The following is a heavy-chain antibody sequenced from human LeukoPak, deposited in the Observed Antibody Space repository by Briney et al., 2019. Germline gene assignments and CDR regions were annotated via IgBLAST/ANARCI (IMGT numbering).Heavy chain of an antibody. Sequence: SGGSLRLSCAASGFTFSDYYMSWIRQAPGKGLEWVALLPPDGSYQYYADSLKGRFTISRDNFKNALYLQMNSLRLEDTAVYYCARGLHDRSWYGAHWGQGTLLSVSS. D-gene: IGHD6-13*01. J-gene: IGHJ4*02. CDR1: GFTFSDYY. CDR2: LPPDGSYQ. V-gene: IGHV3-30*03. CDR3: ARGLHDRSWYGAH.